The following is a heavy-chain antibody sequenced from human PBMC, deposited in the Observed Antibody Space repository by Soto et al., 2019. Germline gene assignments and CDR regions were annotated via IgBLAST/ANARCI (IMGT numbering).Heavy chain of an antibody. Sequence: SVKVSCKASGYTFTSYTISWVRQAPGQGLEWMGRIIPILGIANYAQKFQGRVTITADKSTSTAYMELSSLRSEDTAVYYCARSSSGWFAQDYWGQGTLVTVSS. CDR1: GYTFTSYT. CDR2: IIPILGIA. V-gene: IGHV1-69*02. D-gene: IGHD6-19*01. CDR3: ARSSSGWFAQDY. J-gene: IGHJ4*02.